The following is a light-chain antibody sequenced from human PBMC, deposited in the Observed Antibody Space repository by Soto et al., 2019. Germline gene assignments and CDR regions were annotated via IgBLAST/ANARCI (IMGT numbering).Light chain of an antibody. CDR3: QQYVTSQLT. Sequence: DIVMTQSPATLSLSPGERATLSCRASQSVNNNFVAWYQQKPGQAPRLLIYDASSRATGIPDRFSGSGSGTDFTLTISRLEPEDFAVYSCQQYVTSQLTFGGGTKVEIK. J-gene: IGKJ4*01. CDR1: QSVNNNF. CDR2: DAS. V-gene: IGKV3-20*01.